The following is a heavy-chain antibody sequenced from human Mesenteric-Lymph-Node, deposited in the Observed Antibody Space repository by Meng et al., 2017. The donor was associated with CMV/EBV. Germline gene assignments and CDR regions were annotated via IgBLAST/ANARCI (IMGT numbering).Heavy chain of an antibody. CDR2: ISSSSSYI. CDR3: AKAPGGDYYYGLDV. Sequence: GESLKISCAASGFTFSSYSMNWVRQAPGKGLEWVSSISSSSSYIYYADSVKGRFTISRDNSKNTQYLQMKSLRPEDTAVYFCAKAPGGDYYYGLDVWGQGTTVTVSS. J-gene: IGHJ6*02. D-gene: IGHD3-16*01. CDR1: GFTFSSYS. V-gene: IGHV3-21*01.